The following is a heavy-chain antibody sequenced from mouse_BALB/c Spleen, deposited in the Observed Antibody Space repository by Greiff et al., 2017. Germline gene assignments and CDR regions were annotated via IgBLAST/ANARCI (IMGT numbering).Heavy chain of an antibody. CDR3: ATNWDGFAY. V-gene: IGHV3-2*02. Sequence: DVKLQESGPGLVKPSQSLSLTCTVTGYSITSDYAWNWIRQFPGNKLEWMGYISYSGSTSYNPSLKSRISITRDTSKNQFFLQLNSVTTEDTATYYCATNWDGFAYWGQGTLVTVSA. CDR2: ISYSGST. J-gene: IGHJ3*01. D-gene: IGHD4-1*01. CDR1: GYSITSDYA.